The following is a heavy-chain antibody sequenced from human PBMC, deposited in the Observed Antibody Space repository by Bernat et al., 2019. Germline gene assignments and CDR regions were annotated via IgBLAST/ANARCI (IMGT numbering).Heavy chain of an antibody. V-gene: IGHV3-30-3*01. D-gene: IGHD4-23*01. CDR2: ISYDGSNK. CDR1: GFTFSSYA. CDR3: ARDLTGYGGNYYFDY. Sequence: QVQLVESGGGVVQPGRSLRLSCAASGFTFSSYAMHWVRQAPGKGLEWVAVISYDGSNKYYADSVKGRFTISRDNSKNTLYLQMNSLRAEDTAVYYCARDLTGYGGNYYFDYWGQGTLVTVS. J-gene: IGHJ4*02.